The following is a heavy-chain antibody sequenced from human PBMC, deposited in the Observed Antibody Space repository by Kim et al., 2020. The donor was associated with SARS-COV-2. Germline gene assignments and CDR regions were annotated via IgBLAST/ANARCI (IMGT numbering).Heavy chain of an antibody. CDR1: GFTFTGHA. Sequence: GGSLRLSCTTSGFTFTGHAMSWVRQAPGKGLEWVSSIDGSDGTTYYVDSVKGRFSISRDDSKNTLYLQMSALRADDTAAYYCQKGGGGWIWDYWGQGTL. CDR2: IDGSDGTT. J-gene: IGHJ4*02. CDR3: QKGGGGWIWDY. V-gene: IGHV3-23*01. D-gene: IGHD3-16*01.